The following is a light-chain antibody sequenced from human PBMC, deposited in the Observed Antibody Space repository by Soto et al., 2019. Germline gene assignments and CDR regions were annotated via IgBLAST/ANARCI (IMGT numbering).Light chain of an antibody. Sequence: QSVLTQPASVSVSPGQSIAISCTGTSSDVGGYDYVSWYQQHPDKAPKLIIYEVTKRPSGVSNRFSGSKSGNTASLTISGLQPDDEADYYCSSHTSGDTRVFGSGTKVT. V-gene: IGLV2-14*01. CDR2: EVT. CDR3: SSHTSGDTRV. J-gene: IGLJ1*01. CDR1: SSDVGGYDY.